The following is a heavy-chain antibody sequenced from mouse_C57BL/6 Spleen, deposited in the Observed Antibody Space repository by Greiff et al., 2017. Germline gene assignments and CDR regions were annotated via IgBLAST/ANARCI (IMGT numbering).Heavy chain of an antibody. CDR2: IYPGDGDP. Sequence: QVQLQQSGAELVKPGASVKISCKASGYAFSSYWMNWVKQRPGKGLEWIGQIYPGDGDPNYNGKFKGKATLAADKSSSSAYMQLSSLTSEDSAVYCCARSCYYGSSSYWYFDVWGTGTTVTVSS. V-gene: IGHV1-80*01. CDR1: GYAFSSYW. J-gene: IGHJ1*03. CDR3: ARSCYYGSSSYWYFDV. D-gene: IGHD1-1*01.